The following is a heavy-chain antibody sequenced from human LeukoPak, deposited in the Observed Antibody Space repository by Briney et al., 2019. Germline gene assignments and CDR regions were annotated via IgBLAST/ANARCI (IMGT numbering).Heavy chain of an antibody. CDR2: ISSSSSYI. CDR1: GFAFGSEA. V-gene: IGHV3-21*01. J-gene: IGHJ4*02. Sequence: PGGSLRLSCAVSGFAFGSEAMSWVRQAPGKGLEWVSSISSSSSYIYYADSVKGRFTISRDNAKNSLYLQMNSLRAEDTAVYYCARGGMWPYWGQGTLVTVSS. D-gene: IGHD1-26*01. CDR3: ARGGMWPY.